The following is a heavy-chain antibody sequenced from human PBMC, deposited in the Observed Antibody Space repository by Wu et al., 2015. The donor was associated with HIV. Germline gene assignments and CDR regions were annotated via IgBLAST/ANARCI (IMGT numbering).Heavy chain of an antibody. J-gene: IGHJ4*02. CDR1: GYIFTTYY. CDR2: INPSGGST. CDR3: ARDGERGYNYASLDY. D-gene: IGHD5-18*01. V-gene: IGHV1-46*01. Sequence: QVQLVQSGAEVKKPGASVKVSCKASGYIFTTYYMHWVRQAPGQGLEWMGIINPSGGSTTYTQKFQDRVTMTRDTSTSTVYMKLSGLRSEDTAIYYCARDGERGYNYASLDYWGQGTLVTVSS.